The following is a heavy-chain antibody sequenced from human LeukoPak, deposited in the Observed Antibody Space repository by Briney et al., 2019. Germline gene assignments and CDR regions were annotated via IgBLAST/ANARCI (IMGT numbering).Heavy chain of an antibody. V-gene: IGHV3-74*01. J-gene: IGHJ4*02. Sequence: PGGSLRLSCAASGFTFSSYWMHWVRQAPGKGLVWVSRINTDGSSTTYADSVKGRFTISRDKAKNTLYLQMNSLRGGDTAVYYCARDLGLTYDYWGQGTLVTVSS. CDR3: ARDLGLTYDY. CDR1: GFTFSSYW. CDR2: INTDGSST. D-gene: IGHD3-9*01.